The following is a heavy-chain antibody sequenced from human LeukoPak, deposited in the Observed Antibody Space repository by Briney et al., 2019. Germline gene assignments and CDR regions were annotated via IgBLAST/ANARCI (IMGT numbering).Heavy chain of an antibody. D-gene: IGHD3-22*01. Sequence: PGGSLRLSCAASGFTFSSYGMSWVRQAPGGGLQWVSSISGSGGRTYYADSVKGRFTISRDNSKNTLYLQMNSLRAEDTAVYYCAKDKYDDSSGYYRGRRNSLFDYWGQGTLVTVSS. V-gene: IGHV3-23*01. CDR3: AKDKYDDSSGYYRGRRNSLFDY. CDR1: GFTFSSYG. CDR2: ISGSGGRT. J-gene: IGHJ4*02.